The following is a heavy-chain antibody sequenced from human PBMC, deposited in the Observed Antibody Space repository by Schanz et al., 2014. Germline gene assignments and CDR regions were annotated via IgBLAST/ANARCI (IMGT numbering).Heavy chain of an antibody. D-gene: IGHD2-21*01. CDR3: AREDCSATSCYFRY. Sequence: EVRLVESGGGLVKPGGSLRLSCAASGFTFSNYAMGWVRQAPGKGLEWVSGIGGSGDSTHYADSVKGRFTISRDNSNNTVYLQMNTLRAEDTAVYYCAREDCSATSCYFRYWGQGTLVTVSS. CDR1: GFTFSNYA. V-gene: IGHV3-23*04. CDR2: IGGSGDST. J-gene: IGHJ4*02.